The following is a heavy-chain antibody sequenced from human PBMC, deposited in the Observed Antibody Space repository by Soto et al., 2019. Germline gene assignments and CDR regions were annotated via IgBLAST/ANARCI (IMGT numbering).Heavy chain of an antibody. V-gene: IGHV1-69*01. CDR1: GGTFSSYA. J-gene: IGHJ4*02. Sequence: SVKVSCKASGGTFSSYAISWVRQAPGQGLEWMGGIIPIFGTANYAQKFQGRVTITADESTSTAYMELSSLRSEDTAVYYCARAGGSIAARPPFGDIDYWGQGILVTVSS. CDR3: ARAGGSIAARPPFGDIDY. D-gene: IGHD6-6*01. CDR2: IIPIFGTA.